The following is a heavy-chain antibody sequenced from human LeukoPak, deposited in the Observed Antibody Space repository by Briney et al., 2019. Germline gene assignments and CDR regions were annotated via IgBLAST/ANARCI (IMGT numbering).Heavy chain of an antibody. CDR1: GGSISPYY. CDR2: IFHSGYT. D-gene: IGHD4/OR15-4a*01. Sequence: SQTLSLTCTVSGGSISPYYWSCLRQPPGGGLVWIGYIFHSGYTNYNPSPKSRLTLLLNTSKIQFWLKRSSVTAADTAVYYCARVKPSASCLEDNWFDPWGQGTLVTVSS. CDR3: ARVKPSASCLEDNWFDP. V-gene: IGHV4-59*01. J-gene: IGHJ5*02.